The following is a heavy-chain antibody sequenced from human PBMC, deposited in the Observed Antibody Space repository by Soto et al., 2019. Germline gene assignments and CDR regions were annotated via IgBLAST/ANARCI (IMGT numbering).Heavy chain of an antibody. D-gene: IGHD4-17*01. Sequence: ASVKVSCKASGYTFTSYAMHWVRQAPGQGLEWMGWINAGSGNTEYSQKFQGRVTITRDTSASTAYMELSSLRSEDTAVYYCARAVSYGDYPFVGYWGQGTLVTVSS. CDR2: INAGSGNT. CDR3: ARAVSYGDYPFVGY. CDR1: GYTFTSYA. J-gene: IGHJ4*02. V-gene: IGHV1-3*01.